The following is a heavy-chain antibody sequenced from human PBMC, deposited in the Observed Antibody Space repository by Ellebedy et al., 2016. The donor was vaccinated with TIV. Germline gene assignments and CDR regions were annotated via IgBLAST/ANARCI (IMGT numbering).Heavy chain of an antibody. J-gene: IGHJ4*01. D-gene: IGHD1-26*01. V-gene: IGHV3-11*01. CDR2: ISGSGHDI. CDR3: VRPTREPLY. CDR1: GFNFKDVY. Sequence: GGSLRLXCTASGFNFKDVYMNWIRRAPGKGLEWISYISGSGHDIQYADSVKGRFTISRDNDKNSLYLQMNSLRAEDTAMYYCVRPTREPLYWGRGTLVTVSS.